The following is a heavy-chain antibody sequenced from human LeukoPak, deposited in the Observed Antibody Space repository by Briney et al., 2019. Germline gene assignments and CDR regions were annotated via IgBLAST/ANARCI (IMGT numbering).Heavy chain of an antibody. CDR3: ARVRCSGGGCFYNFDY. J-gene: IGHJ4*02. CDR1: SLTFSSYS. Sequence: KAGGSLRLSCAASSLTFSSYSMIWVRQAPGKGLEWVSSLSSSSTYVYYADSVKGRFTISRDNAKHSLYLQMNSLRAEGTQMYDCARVRCSGGGCFYNFDYWGQGSLVTVSS. CDR2: LSSSSTYV. V-gene: IGHV3-21*03. D-gene: IGHD2-15*01.